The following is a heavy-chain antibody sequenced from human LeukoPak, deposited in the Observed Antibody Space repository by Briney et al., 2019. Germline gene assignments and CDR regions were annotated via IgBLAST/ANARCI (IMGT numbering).Heavy chain of an antibody. CDR2: ISWNSGSI. CDR3: AKDNSDYYDSSGYYVN. CDR1: GFTLDDYA. D-gene: IGHD3-22*01. V-gene: IGHV3-9*01. J-gene: IGHJ4*02. Sequence: PGRSLRLSCAASGFTLDDYAMHWVWQAPGKGLEWVSGISWNSGSIGYADSVKGRFTISRDNAKNSLYLQMNSLRAEDTALYYCAKDNSDYYDSSGYYVNWGQATLVTVSS.